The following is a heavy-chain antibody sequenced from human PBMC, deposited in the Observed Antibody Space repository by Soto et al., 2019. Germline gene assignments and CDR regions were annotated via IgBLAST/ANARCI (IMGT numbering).Heavy chain of an antibody. CDR3: AKPSYDILTGYYFDY. CDR1: GFTFSSYA. Sequence: GGSLRLSCAASGFTFSSYAMSWVRQAPGKGLEWVSAISGSGGSTYYADSVKGRFTISRDNSKNTLYLQMNSLRAEDTAVYYCAKPSYDILTGYYFDYWGQGTLVTVSS. CDR2: ISGSGGST. V-gene: IGHV3-23*01. D-gene: IGHD3-9*01. J-gene: IGHJ4*02.